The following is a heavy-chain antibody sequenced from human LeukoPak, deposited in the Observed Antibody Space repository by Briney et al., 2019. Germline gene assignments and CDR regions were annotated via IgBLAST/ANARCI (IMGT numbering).Heavy chain of an antibody. CDR3: ARQLPVYYYYMDV. CDR1: GFTVSSNY. Sequence: GGSLRLSCAASGFTVSSNYMSWVRQAPGKGLEWVSVIYSGGSTYCADSVKGRFTISRDNSKNTLYLQMNSLRAEDTAVYYCARQLPVYYYYMDVWGKGTTVTVSS. J-gene: IGHJ6*03. V-gene: IGHV3-53*01. D-gene: IGHD2-2*01. CDR2: IYSGGST.